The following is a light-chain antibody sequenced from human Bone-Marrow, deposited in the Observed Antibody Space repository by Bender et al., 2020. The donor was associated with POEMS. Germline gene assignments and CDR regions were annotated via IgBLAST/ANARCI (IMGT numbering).Light chain of an antibody. CDR1: ALPKQY. CDR2: KDS. CDR3: QSTDSSALVV. V-gene: IGLV3-25*03. Sequence: SYELTQPPSVSESPGQTARITCSGDALPKQYAYWYQQKPGQAPVLVIYKDSERPSGIPERFSGSSSGTTVTLTISGVQAEDEADYYCQSTDSSALVVFGGGTKLTVL. J-gene: IGLJ2*01.